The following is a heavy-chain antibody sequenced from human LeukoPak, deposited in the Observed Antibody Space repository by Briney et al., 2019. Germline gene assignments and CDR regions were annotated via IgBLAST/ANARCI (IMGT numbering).Heavy chain of an antibody. J-gene: IGHJ5*02. CDR3: ARGYGSGSYYNP. CDR2: IYYSGST. Sequence: PSETLSLTCTVSGGSISSYYWSWIRQPPGKGLEWIGYIYYSGSTNYNPSLKSRVTISVDTSKNQFSLKLSSVTAADTAVYYCARGYGSGSYYNPWCQGTLVTVSS. D-gene: IGHD3-10*01. CDR1: GGSISSYY. V-gene: IGHV4-59*01.